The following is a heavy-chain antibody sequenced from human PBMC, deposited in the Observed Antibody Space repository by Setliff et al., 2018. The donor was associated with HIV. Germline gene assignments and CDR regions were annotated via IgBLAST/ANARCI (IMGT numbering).Heavy chain of an antibody. CDR2: INQDGSEK. CDR1: GFTFTSYW. D-gene: IGHD3-22*01. CDR3: ARAQDNYYDSSGYSFDS. V-gene: IGHV3-7*01. Sequence: GSLRLSCAASGFTFTSYWMIWVRQAPGKGLEWVANINQDGSEKNYVDSVKGRFTISRDNAKNSLCLQMDSLRVEDTTVYYCARAQDNYYDSSGYSFDSWGQGSLVTVSS. J-gene: IGHJ4*02.